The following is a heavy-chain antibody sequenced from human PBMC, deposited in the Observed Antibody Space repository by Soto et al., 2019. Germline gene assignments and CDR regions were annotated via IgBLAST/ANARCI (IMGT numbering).Heavy chain of an antibody. D-gene: IGHD3-10*01. J-gene: IGHJ6*02. CDR1: GFTFDDYA. V-gene: IGHV3-9*01. CDR2: ISWNSGSI. CDR3: AKDIAEGGSGTTYYYGMDV. Sequence: GGSLRLSCAASGFTFDDYAMHWVRQAPGKGLEWVSGISWNSGSIGYADSVKGRFAISRDNAKNSLYLQMNSLRAEDTALYYCAKDIAEGGSGTTYYYGMDVWGQGTTVTVSS.